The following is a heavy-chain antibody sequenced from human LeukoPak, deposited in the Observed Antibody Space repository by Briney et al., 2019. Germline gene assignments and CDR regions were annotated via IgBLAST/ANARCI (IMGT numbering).Heavy chain of an antibody. Sequence: KPGGSLRLSCAASGCMFTDYYMSWLRQTPGKGLEWLSYISPSSAYTNFADSVKGRFTISRDNAKNSLYLQMNSLRAEDTALYYCARDLPQIEYWGQGTLVTVSS. V-gene: IGHV3-11*05. D-gene: IGHD3-22*01. J-gene: IGHJ4*02. CDR1: GCMFTDYY. CDR3: ARDLPQIEY. CDR2: ISPSSAYT.